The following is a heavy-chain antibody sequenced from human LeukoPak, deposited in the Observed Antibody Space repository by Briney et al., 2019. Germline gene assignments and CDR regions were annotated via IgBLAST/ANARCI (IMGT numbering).Heavy chain of an antibody. D-gene: IGHD3-22*01. CDR2: IIPILGIA. CDR1: GYTFTSYG. V-gene: IGHV1-69*04. J-gene: IGHJ4*02. Sequence: GASVKVSCKASGYTFTSYGISWVRQAPGQGLEWMGRIIPILGIANYAQKFQGRVTITADKSTSTAYMELSSLRSEDTAVYYCARGSGRYYDSSGYYYFLWDYWGQGTLVTVS. CDR3: ARGSGRYYDSSGYYYFLWDY.